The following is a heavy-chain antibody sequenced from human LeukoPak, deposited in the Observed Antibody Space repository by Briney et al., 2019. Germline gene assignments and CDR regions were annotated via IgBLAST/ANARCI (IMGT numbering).Heavy chain of an antibody. J-gene: IGHJ4*02. D-gene: IGHD3-10*01. CDR2: IGGSGGTT. Sequence: GGSLRLSCAASGFTFSRYAMSWVRQAPGKGLEWVSSIGGSGGTTYYADSVQGRFAISRDNSKNTLYLQMNSLSAEDTAVYYCAKDLSWFGGSLATFGYWGQGTLVTVSS. CDR3: AKDLSWFGGSLATFGY. V-gene: IGHV3-23*01. CDR1: GFTFSRYA.